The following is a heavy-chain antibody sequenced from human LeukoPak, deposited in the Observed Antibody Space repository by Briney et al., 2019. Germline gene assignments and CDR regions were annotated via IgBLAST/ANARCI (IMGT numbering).Heavy chain of an antibody. CDR2: IRSRPSSYTT. CDR1: GFDLSGFY. CDR3: GRQYCSGGSCSYVDY. Sequence: PGGSLRLSCAASGFDLSGFYMHWVRQASGRGLEWVGLIRSRPSSYTTVYAASVKGRFTISRDDSKNTAYLQMNSLKAEDTAVYYCGRQYCSGGSCSYVDYWGQGTLVTVSS. J-gene: IGHJ4*02. V-gene: IGHV3-73*01. D-gene: IGHD2-15*01.